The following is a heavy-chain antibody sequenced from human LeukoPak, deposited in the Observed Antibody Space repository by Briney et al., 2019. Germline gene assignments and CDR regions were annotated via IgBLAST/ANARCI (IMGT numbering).Heavy chain of an antibody. J-gene: IGHJ6*02. Sequence: PGRSLRLSCAASGFTFSSYGMHWVRQAPGKGLEWVAVIWYDGSNKYYADSVKGRFTISRDNSKNTLYLQMNSLRAEDTAAYYCARGRAAAATRDNYYYYGMDVWGQGTTVTVSS. D-gene: IGHD2-15*01. CDR3: ARGRAAAATRDNYYYYGMDV. CDR1: GFTFSSYG. CDR2: IWYDGSNK. V-gene: IGHV3-33*01.